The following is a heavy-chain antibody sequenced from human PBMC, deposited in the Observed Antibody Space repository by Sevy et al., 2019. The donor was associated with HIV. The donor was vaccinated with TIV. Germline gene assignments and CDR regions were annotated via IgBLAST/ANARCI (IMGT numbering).Heavy chain of an antibody. J-gene: IGHJ4*02. Sequence: GGSLRLSCAASGFPFSSNYMSWVRQAPGKGLEWVSVIYSDGSKYHADSVKGRFTNSGDNSKNTLYLQMNRLRVEDTAVYYCARGKSGYGYGLDYWGQGTLVTVSS. CDR3: ARGKSGYGYGLDY. CDR2: IYSDGSK. D-gene: IGHD5-18*01. V-gene: IGHV3-66*01. CDR1: GFPFSSNY.